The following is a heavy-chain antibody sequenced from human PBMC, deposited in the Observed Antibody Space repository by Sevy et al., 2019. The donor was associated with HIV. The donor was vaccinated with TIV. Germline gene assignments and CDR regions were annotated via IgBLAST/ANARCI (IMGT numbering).Heavy chain of an antibody. CDR2: IYYSGST. J-gene: IGHJ4*02. V-gene: IGHV4-30-4*01. D-gene: IGHD3-3*01. CDR3: ARVTGYTYYDFWSGYTFDY. Sequence: SETLSLTCTVSGGSISSGDYYWSWIRQPPGKGLEWIGYIYYSGSTYYNPSLKSRVTISVDTSKNQFSLKLSSVTAAETAVYYCARVTGYTYYDFWSGYTFDYWGQGTLVTVSS. CDR1: GGSISSGDYY.